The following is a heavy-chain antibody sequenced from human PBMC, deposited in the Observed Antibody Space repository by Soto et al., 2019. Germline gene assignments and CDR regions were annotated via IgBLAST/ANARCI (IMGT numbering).Heavy chain of an antibody. D-gene: IGHD2-15*01. CDR2: ISGYNGNA. CDR3: AREGSYGWYDC. Sequence: QVQLVQSGAEVRKPGASVKVSCKASGYTFSSHGIIWVRQAPGQGLEWMGWISGYNGNAKYAQRFQGRVIMTTDTSTSTVYMDLRSLGSDDSAVYYCAREGSYGWYDCWGQGTLVTVSS. V-gene: IGHV1-18*01. CDR1: GYTFSSHG. J-gene: IGHJ5*01.